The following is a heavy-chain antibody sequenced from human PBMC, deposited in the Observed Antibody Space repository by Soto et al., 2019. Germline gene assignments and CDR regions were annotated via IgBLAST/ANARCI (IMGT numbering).Heavy chain of an antibody. CDR2: IYYSGST. CDR3: ARHRNCSGGSCYLIDY. D-gene: IGHD2-15*01. V-gene: IGHV4-59*08. J-gene: IGHJ4*02. Sequence: QVQLQESGPGLVKPSETLSLTCTVSRGSISSYYWSWIRQPPGKGLEWIGYIYYSGSTNYNPSLKSRVTISVDTSKNQFSLKLSSVTAADTAVYYCARHRNCSGGSCYLIDYWGQGTLVTVSS. CDR1: RGSISSYY.